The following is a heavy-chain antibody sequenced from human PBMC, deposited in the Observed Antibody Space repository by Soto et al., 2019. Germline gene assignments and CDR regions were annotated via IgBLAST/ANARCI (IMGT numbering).Heavy chain of an antibody. CDR1: GSSLNTGGVG. D-gene: IGHD3-10*01. CDR3: VRNWRYYGGDYYYGMDA. Sequence: ITLKESGPTLVKPTQTLTLTCTFSGSSLNTGGVGVGWVRQPRGKAMEWLALIYWDDDERYRPSLRSRLNITKDTINNQVVLTMTNMDPEAPATYYCVRNWRYYGGDYYYGMDAWGQGTTVTVSS. J-gene: IGHJ6*02. CDR2: IYWDDDE. V-gene: IGHV2-5*02.